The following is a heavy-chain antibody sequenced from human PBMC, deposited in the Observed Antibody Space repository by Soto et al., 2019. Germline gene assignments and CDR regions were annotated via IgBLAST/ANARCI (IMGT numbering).Heavy chain of an antibody. D-gene: IGHD3-10*01. J-gene: IGHJ6*02. CDR2: IIPIFGTA. CDR3: ARGEICFGELSEYYYYGMDV. V-gene: IGHV1-69*06. Sequence: QVQLVQSGAEVKKPGSSVKVSCKASGGTFSSYAISWVRQAPGQGLEWMGGIIPIFGTANYAQKFQGRVTITADKSTSTAYRELSSLRSEDTAVYYCARGEICFGELSEYYYYGMDVWGQGTTVTVSS. CDR1: GGTFSSYA.